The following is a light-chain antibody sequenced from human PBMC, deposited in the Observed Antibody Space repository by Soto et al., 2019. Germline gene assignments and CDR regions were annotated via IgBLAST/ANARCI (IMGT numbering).Light chain of an antibody. CDR1: QSISSW. CDR3: QQYNSYSLT. J-gene: IGKJ4*01. V-gene: IGKV1-5*01. CDR2: DAS. Sequence: DIQMTQSPSTLYASVGDRVTITCRASQSISSWLAWYQQKPGKAPKLLIYDASSMESGVPSRFSGSGSGTEFTLTISSLQPDDFATYYCQQYNSYSLTFGGGTKVEIK.